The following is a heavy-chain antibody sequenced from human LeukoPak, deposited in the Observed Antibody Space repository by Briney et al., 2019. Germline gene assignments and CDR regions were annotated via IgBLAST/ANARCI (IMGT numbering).Heavy chain of an antibody. V-gene: IGHV3-23*01. Sequence: GGSLRLSCAASGFTFSSYAMSWVRQAPGKGLEWVSGVSGSGGSPSYADSVKGRFTISRDNSKNTLYLQMNSLRAEDTAMYYCAKRRGEVPTASLDYWGQGTLVTVSS. D-gene: IGHD2-2*01. J-gene: IGHJ4*02. CDR3: AKRRGEVPTASLDY. CDR2: VSGSGGSP. CDR1: GFTFSSYA.